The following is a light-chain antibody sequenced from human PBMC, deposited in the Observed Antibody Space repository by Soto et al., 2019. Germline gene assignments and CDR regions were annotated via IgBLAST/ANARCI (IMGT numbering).Light chain of an antibody. Sequence: DMQITKSPSPLSASVGDRVTISCQASQDIGTFLNWYQQTSGKAPRLLIYDAAHLETGVSSRFSGSGSGTHFTFTISSLQPEDVATYYCQQFQSAPYTFGQGTRLESK. CDR2: DAA. J-gene: IGKJ5*01. CDR1: QDIGTF. CDR3: QQFQSAPYT. V-gene: IGKV1-33*01.